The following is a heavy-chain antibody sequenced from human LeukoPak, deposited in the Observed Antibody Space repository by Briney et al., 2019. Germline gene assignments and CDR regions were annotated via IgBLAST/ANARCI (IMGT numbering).Heavy chain of an antibody. V-gene: IGHV4-59*01. CDR3: ARILSYGSGWVDY. CDR2: IYYSGST. J-gene: IGHJ4*02. CDR1: GGSISSYY. Sequence: LETLSLTCTVSGGSISSYYWSWIRQPPGKGLEWIGYIYYSGSTNYNPSLKSRVTISVDTSKNQFSLKLSSVTAADTAVYYCARILSYGSGWVDYWGQGTLVTVSS. D-gene: IGHD6-19*01.